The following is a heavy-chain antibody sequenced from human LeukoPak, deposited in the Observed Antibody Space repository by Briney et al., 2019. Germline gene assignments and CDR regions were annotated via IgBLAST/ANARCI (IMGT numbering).Heavy chain of an antibody. CDR1: GFTFSSYD. D-gene: IGHD6-19*01. Sequence: SGGSLRLSCAASGFTFSSYDMIWVRQAPGKGLEWVSYISGSGGTTSYADSAKGRFTISRDNAKNSLYLQMNSLRAEDTAVYYCARDPSSGWYLKGWFDPWGQGTLVTVSS. V-gene: IGHV3-48*03. CDR3: ARDPSSGWYLKGWFDP. J-gene: IGHJ5*02. CDR2: ISGSGGTT.